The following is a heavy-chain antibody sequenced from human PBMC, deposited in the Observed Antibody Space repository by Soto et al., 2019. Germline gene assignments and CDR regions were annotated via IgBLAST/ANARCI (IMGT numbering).Heavy chain of an antibody. J-gene: IGHJ4*02. Sequence: ASVKVSCKASGYTFTSYAMHWVRQAPGQRLEWMGWINAGNGNTKYSQKFQGRVTITRDTSASTAYMELSSLRSEDTAVYYCARVGYYDSSGYYRYFAYWGQGTLVTVSS. CDR2: INAGNGNT. V-gene: IGHV1-3*01. CDR1: GYTFTSYA. CDR3: ARVGYYDSSGYYRYFAY. D-gene: IGHD3-22*01.